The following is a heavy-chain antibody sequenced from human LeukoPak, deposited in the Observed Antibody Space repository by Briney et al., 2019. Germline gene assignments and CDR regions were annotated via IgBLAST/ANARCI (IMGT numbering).Heavy chain of an antibody. D-gene: IGHD4-17*01. Sequence: GGSLRLSCAASGFTFSDYYMSWIRQAPGKGLEWVSYISSSGSTIYYADSVKGRFTIFRDNAKNSLYLQMNSLRAEDTAVYYCARDANGDYGYWFDPWGQGTLVTVSS. CDR3: ARDANGDYGYWFDP. CDR1: GFTFSDYY. CDR2: ISSSGSTI. J-gene: IGHJ5*02. V-gene: IGHV3-11*04.